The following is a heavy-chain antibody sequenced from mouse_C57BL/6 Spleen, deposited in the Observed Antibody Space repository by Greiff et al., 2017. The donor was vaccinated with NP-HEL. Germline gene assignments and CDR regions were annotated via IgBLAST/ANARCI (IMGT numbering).Heavy chain of an antibody. Sequence: EVQVVESGGGLVKPGGSLKLSCAASGFTFSSYAMSWVRQTPEKRLEWVATISDGGSYTYYPDNVKGRFTISRDNAKNNLYLQMSHLKSEDTAMYYCARGDDGYPSYWYFDVWGTGTTVTVSS. CDR1: GFTFSSYA. CDR2: ISDGGSYT. CDR3: ARGDDGYPSYWYFDV. V-gene: IGHV5-4*01. J-gene: IGHJ1*03. D-gene: IGHD2-3*01.